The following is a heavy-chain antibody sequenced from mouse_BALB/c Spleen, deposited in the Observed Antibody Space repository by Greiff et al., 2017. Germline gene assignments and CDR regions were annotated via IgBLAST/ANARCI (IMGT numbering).Heavy chain of an antibody. CDR1: GFTFSDYG. V-gene: IGHV5-15*02. CDR2: ISNLAYSI. CDR3: ARDHGDGNYPYFDY. J-gene: IGHJ2*01. Sequence: EVQLVESGGGLVQPGGSRKLSCAASGFTFSDYGMAWVRQAPGKGPEWVAFISNLAYSIYYADTVTGRFTISRENAKNTLYLEMSSLRSEDTAMYYCARDHGDGNYPYFDYWGQGTTLTVSS. D-gene: IGHD2-1*01.